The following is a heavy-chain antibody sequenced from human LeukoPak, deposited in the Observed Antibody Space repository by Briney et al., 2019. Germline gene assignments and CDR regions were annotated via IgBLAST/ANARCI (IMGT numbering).Heavy chain of an antibody. CDR1: GGSFSGYY. CDR3: ARGGYCGADCYFYY. D-gene: IGHD2-21*02. Sequence: SETLSLTCAVYGGSFSGYYWSWIRQPPGKGLEWIGEVNHRGSSNYNPSLKSRVTISVDTSKNQFSLNLTSVTAADTAVYYCARGGYCGADCYFYYWGQGTLVTVSS. CDR2: VNHRGSS. V-gene: IGHV4-34*01. J-gene: IGHJ4*02.